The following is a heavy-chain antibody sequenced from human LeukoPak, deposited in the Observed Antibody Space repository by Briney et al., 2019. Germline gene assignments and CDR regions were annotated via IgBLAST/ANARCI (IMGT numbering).Heavy chain of an antibody. V-gene: IGHV1-69-2*01. CDR3: ATSPRGRDFWSGYHYYFDY. CDR2: VDPEDGET. D-gene: IGHD3-3*01. CDR1: GYTFTGYY. J-gene: IGHJ4*02. Sequence: ASVKVSCKVSGYTFTGYYMHWVQQAPGKGLEWMGVVDPEDGETIYAEKFQGRVTITADTSTDTAYMELSSLRSEDTAVYYCATSPRGRDFWSGYHYYFDYWGQGTLVTVSS.